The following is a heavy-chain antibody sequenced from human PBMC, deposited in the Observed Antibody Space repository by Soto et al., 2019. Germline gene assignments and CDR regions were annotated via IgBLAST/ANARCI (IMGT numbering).Heavy chain of an antibody. CDR2: IYYSGTTYYT. CDR3: AREPLT. CDR1: GGSISSGGYY. Sequence: QVQLQESGPGLVKPSQTLSLTCTVSGGSISSGGYYWSWIRQHPGKGLEWIGYIYYSGTTYYTYYNPSLKSRVTLSVDTSKNQFSLKLSSVTAADTAVYYCAREPLTWGQGTLVTVSS. V-gene: IGHV4-31*03. J-gene: IGHJ4*02.